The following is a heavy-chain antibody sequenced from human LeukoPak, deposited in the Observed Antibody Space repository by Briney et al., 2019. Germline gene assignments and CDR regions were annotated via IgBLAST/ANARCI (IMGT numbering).Heavy chain of an antibody. J-gene: IGHJ4*02. CDR3: ARESYYYTSGSYHPDYYFDY. CDR1: GGSLRSYY. Sequence: PSETLSLTCIFSGGSLRSYYLIWIRQPPGKGLEWIAYIDYSGSTDYNPSLKSRVTISVDTSKNQFSLRLSSVTAADTAVYYCARESYYYTSGSYHPDYYFDYWGQGTLVTVSS. D-gene: IGHD3-10*01. V-gene: IGHV4-59*01. CDR2: IDYSGST.